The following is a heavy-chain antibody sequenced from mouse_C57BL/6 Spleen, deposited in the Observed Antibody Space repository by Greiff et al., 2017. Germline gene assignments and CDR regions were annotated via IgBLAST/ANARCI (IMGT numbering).Heavy chain of an antibody. Sequence: QVQLQQSGAELVKPGASVKISCKASGYAFSSYWMNWVKQRPGKGLEWIGQIYPGDGDTNYNGKFKGKATLTADNSASTAYMQLSSLTSEDSAVYFCARGRDYAWYFDVWGTGTTVTVSS. CDR1: GYAFSSYW. J-gene: IGHJ1*03. D-gene: IGHD1-1*01. CDR3: ARGRDYAWYFDV. V-gene: IGHV1-80*01. CDR2: IYPGDGDT.